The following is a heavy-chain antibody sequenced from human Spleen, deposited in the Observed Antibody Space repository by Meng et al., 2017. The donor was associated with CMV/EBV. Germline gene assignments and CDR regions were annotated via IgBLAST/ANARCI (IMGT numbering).Heavy chain of an antibody. J-gene: IGHJ5*02. CDR2: IYYSGST. CDR1: GGSISSYY. D-gene: IGHD2-2*01. CDR3: ARLVPAAVTFNWFDP. Sequence: GSLRLSCTVSGGSISSYYWSWIRQPPGKGLEWIGYIYYSGSTNYNPSLKSRVTISVDTSKNQFSLKLSSVTAADTAVYYCARLVPAAVTFNWFDPWGQGTLVTVSS. V-gene: IGHV4-59*01.